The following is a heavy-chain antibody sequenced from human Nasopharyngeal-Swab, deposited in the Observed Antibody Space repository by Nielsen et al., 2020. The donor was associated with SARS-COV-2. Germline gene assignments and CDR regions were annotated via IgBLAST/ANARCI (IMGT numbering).Heavy chain of an antibody. J-gene: IGHJ3*02. CDR2: TYYRPKWYN. Sequence: SETLSLTCAISGDSVSSNSAAWNWIRQSPSRGLEWLGRTYYRPKWYNDYAVSVKSRITINPDTSKNQFSLQLNSVTPEDTAVYYCARVRQQPGGGAFDIWGQGTMVTVSS. CDR1: GDSVSSNSAA. V-gene: IGHV6-1*01. CDR3: ARVRQQPGGGAFDI. D-gene: IGHD6-13*01.